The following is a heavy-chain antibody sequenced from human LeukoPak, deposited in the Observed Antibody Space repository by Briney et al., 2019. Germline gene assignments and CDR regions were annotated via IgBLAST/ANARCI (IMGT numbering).Heavy chain of an antibody. J-gene: IGHJ5*02. Sequence: SETLSLTCTVSGGSISSSSYYWGWIRQPPGKGLEWIGEINHSGSTNYNPSLKSRVTISVDTSKNQFSLKLSSVTAADTAVYYCARGRIAAAGRSSNWFDPWGQGTLVTVSS. D-gene: IGHD6-13*01. CDR1: GGSISSSSYY. CDR2: INHSGST. V-gene: IGHV4-39*07. CDR3: ARGRIAAAGRSSNWFDP.